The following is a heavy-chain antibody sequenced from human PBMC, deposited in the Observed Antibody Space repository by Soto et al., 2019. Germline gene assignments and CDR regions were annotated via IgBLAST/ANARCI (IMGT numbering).Heavy chain of an antibody. CDR1: GGSFSGYY. J-gene: IGHJ5*02. Sequence: SETLSLTCAVYGGSFSGYYWSWIRQPPGKGLEWIGEINHSGSTNYNPSLKSRVTISVDTSKNQFSLKLSSVTAADTAVYYCARRVTGGGERFDPWGQGRLVTVSS. V-gene: IGHV4-34*01. CDR3: ARRVTGGGERFDP. CDR2: INHSGST. D-gene: IGHD2-21*02.